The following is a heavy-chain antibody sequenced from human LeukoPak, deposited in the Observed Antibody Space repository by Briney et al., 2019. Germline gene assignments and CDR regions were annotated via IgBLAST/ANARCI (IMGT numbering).Heavy chain of an antibody. D-gene: IGHD3-9*01. CDR1: GGSFSGYY. Sequence: SETLSLTCAGYGGSFSGYYWSWIRQPPGKGLEWIGEINHSGSTNYNPSLKSRVTISVDTSKNQFSPKLSSVTAADTAVYYCARGPATYYDILTGYWKRSDAFDIWGQGTMVTVSS. J-gene: IGHJ3*02. CDR2: INHSGST. CDR3: ARGPATYYDILTGYWKRSDAFDI. V-gene: IGHV4-34*01.